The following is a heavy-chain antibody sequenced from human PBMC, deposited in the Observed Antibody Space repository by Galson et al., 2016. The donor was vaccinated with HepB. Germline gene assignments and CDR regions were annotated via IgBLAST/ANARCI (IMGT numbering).Heavy chain of an antibody. V-gene: IGHV1-18*01. Sequence: SVKVSCKGSGYTFTTHGISWVRQAPGQGLEWMGWVSEDKGKTNYAQKIQGRVTMTTDTSTSTAYMELRSLRSDDTAVYFCARESRLLEWLESDAFDIWGQGTMVTVSS. CDR3: ARESRLLEWLESDAFDI. J-gene: IGHJ3*02. CDR2: VSEDKGKT. CDR1: GYTFTTHG. D-gene: IGHD3-3*01.